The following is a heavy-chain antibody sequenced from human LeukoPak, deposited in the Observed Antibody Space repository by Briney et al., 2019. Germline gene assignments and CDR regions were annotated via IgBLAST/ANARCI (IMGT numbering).Heavy chain of an antibody. D-gene: IGHD6-19*01. CDR3: VREIYSSGWYGIIDY. Sequence: SGTLSLTCTVSGGSISNYYWSWIRQPPGKGLEWIGDIYYSGNTNYNPSLKSRGTISVDTSKNQFSLKLSSVTAADTAVYYCVREIYSSGWYGIIDYWGQGTLVTGSS. CDR1: GGSISNYY. J-gene: IGHJ4*01. V-gene: IGHV4-59*01. CDR2: IYYSGNT.